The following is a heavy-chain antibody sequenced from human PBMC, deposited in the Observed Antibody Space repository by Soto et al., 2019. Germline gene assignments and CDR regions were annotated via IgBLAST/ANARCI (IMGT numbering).Heavy chain of an antibody. CDR2: IYWDDDK. J-gene: IGHJ4*02. V-gene: IGHV2-5*02. CDR1: GFSLSTSGVG. D-gene: IGHD3-10*01. CDR3: AHSIRITLVRGAGYFDY. Sequence: QITLKESGPTLVKPTQTLTLTCTFSGFSLSTSGVGVGWIRQPPGKALEWLALIYWDDDKRYSPSLKSRLTITKDTSTNQVVLTMTNMDPMDTATNYCAHSIRITLVRGAGYFDYWDQGTLVTVTS.